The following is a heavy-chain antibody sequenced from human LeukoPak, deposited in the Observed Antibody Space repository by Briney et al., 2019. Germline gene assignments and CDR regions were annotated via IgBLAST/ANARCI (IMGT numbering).Heavy chain of an antibody. V-gene: IGHV1-3*01. CDR2: INAGNGNT. CDR1: GYTFTSYA. J-gene: IGHJ4*02. CDR3: ASLGEMATITEMYYFDY. D-gene: IGHD5-24*01. Sequence: ASVKVSCKASGYTFTSYAMHWVRQAPGQRLEWMGWINAGNGNTKYSQKFQGRVTITRDTSASTAYMELSSLRSEDTAVYYCASLGEMATITEMYYFDYWGQGTLVTVSS.